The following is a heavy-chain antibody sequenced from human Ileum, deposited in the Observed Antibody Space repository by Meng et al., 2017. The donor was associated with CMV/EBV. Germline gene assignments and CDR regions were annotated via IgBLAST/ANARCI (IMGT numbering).Heavy chain of an antibody. V-gene: IGHV6-1*01. J-gene: IGHJ4*02. CDR2: TYYRSKWYN. CDR3: ARGYNYGFDY. Sequence: CAISGDSVSSNSVAWNWIRQSPSRGLEWLGRTYYRSKWYNEYAVSVKSRITVNPDTSKNQFSLQLNSATPEDTAVYYCARGYNYGFDYWGQGSLVTVSS. CDR1: GDSVSSNSVA. D-gene: IGHD5-18*01.